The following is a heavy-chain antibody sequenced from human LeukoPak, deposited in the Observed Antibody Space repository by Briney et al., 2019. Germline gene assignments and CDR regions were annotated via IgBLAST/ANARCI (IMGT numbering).Heavy chain of an antibody. J-gene: IGHJ4*02. CDR2: INHSGST. D-gene: IGHD5-12*01. Sequence: SETLSLTCAVYGGSFSGYYWSWIRQPPGKGLEWIGEINHSGSTNYNPSLKSRVTISLDTSKNQFSLQLNSVTAADTAVYYCAREYSHWGQGTLVTVSS. V-gene: IGHV4-34*01. CDR1: GGSFSGYY. CDR3: AREYSH.